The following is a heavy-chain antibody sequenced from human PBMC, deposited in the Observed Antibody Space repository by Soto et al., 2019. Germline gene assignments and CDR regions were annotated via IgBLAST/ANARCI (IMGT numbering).Heavy chain of an antibody. D-gene: IGHD3-3*01. V-gene: IGHV3-48*01. CDR2: ISSSSSTI. CDR3: ARVDDFWSGYRFMDV. Sequence: GGSLRLSCAASGFTFSSYSMNWVRQAPGKGLEWVSYISSSSSTIYYADSVKGRFTISRDNAKNSLYLQMNSLRAEDTAVYYCARVDDFWSGYRFMDVWGKGTTVTVSS. J-gene: IGHJ6*03. CDR1: GFTFSSYS.